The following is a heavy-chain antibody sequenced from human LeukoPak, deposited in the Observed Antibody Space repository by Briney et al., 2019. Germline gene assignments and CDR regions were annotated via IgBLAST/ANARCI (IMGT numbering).Heavy chain of an antibody. CDR3: ARETYSGSYYWFDP. CDR2: INPSGGST. V-gene: IGHV1-46*01. CDR1: GYTFTSYY. J-gene: IGHJ5*02. D-gene: IGHD1-26*01. Sequence: ASVKVSCKASGYTFTSYYMHWVRQAPGQGLEWMGIINPSGGSTSYAQKFQGWVTMTRDTSISTAYMELSRLRSDDTAVYYCARETYSGSYYWFDPWGQGTLVTVSS.